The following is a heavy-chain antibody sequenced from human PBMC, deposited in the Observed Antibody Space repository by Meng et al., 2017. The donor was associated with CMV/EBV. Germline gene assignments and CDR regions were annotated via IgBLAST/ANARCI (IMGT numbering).Heavy chain of an antibody. CDR1: GLTFRYYW. J-gene: IGHJ4*02. CDR2: INTDGSFT. Sequence: VERGASGGGLVQPGGSLSLSCEDSGLTFRYYWMQWVRQVPGEGPVWVSRINTDGSFTSYADSVKGRFTISRDNAKNTLYLHMHGLRVDDSAVYYCGRDLTGERDQWGQGTLVTVSS. V-gene: IGHV3-74*03. CDR3: GRDLTGERDQ. D-gene: IGHD7-27*01.